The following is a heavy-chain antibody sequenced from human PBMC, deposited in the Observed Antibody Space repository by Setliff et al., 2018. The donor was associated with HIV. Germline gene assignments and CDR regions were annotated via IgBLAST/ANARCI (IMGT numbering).Heavy chain of an antibody. V-gene: IGHV6-1*01. CDR2: THYRSRWYS. CDR3: ARAGTTMAATGHYFDH. CDR1: GDNVSSDRTA. Sequence: SQTLSLTCVISGDNVSSDRTAWNWIRQSPSRGLEWLGRTHYRSRWYSDYATFVKSRITINPDTSKNQFSLQLNPVTPEDTAVYFCARAGTTMAATGHYFDHWGQGTLVTVSS. J-gene: IGHJ4*02. D-gene: IGHD6-13*01.